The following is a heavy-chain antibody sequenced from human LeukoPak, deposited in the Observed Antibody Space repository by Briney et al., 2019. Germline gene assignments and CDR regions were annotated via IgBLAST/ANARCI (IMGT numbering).Heavy chain of an antibody. CDR3: ARPRSSSYWYFDL. V-gene: IGHV4-4*09. CDR1: GGSLNSDH. J-gene: IGHJ2*01. Sequence: PSETLSLTCTVSGGSLNSDHWSWIRQPPGEGLEWIGHTGSTNYSPSLKSRLTISVDRSRNQFSLRLTSVTAADTAVDYYARPRSSSYWYFDLWGRGTLVTVSS. CDR2: TGST. D-gene: IGHD3-10*01.